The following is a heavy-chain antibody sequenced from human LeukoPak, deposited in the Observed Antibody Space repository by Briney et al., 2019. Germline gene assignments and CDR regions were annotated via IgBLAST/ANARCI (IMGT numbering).Heavy chain of an antibody. D-gene: IGHD6-19*01. CDR2: IYPGDCDT. CDR3: ARRGSGWYVDY. CDR1: GSIFTSYW. J-gene: IGHJ4*02. Sequence: GASLKISCKGSGSIFTSYWIGWGRQMRGKGLEWMGIIYPGDCDTRYSPSFQGQVTISADKSITTAYLQWSSLKASDTAMYYCARRGSGWYVDYWGQGTLVTVSS. V-gene: IGHV5-51*01.